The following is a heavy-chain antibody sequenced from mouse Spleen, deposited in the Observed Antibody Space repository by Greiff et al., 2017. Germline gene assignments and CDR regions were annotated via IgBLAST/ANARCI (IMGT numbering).Heavy chain of an antibody. Sequence: EVMLVESGGGLVKPGGSLKLSCAASGFTFSSYAMSWVRQTPEKRLEWVAAINSNGGSTYYPDTVKDRFTISRDNAKNTLYLQMSSLRSEDTALYYCARQGGYDYPWFAYWGQGTLVTVSA. CDR3: ARQGGYDYPWFAY. CDR2: INSNGGST. CDR1: GFTFSSYA. V-gene: IGHV5-6-2*01. D-gene: IGHD2-4*01. J-gene: IGHJ3*01.